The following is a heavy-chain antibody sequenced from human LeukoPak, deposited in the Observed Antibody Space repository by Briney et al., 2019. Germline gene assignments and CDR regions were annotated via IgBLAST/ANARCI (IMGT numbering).Heavy chain of an antibody. CDR1: GGSFSGYY. CDR2: INHSGST. D-gene: IGHD1-26*01. CDR3: ARGEWELREDAFDI. J-gene: IGHJ3*02. Sequence: PSETLSLTCAVYGGSFSGYYWSWIRQPPGKGLEWIGEINHSGSTNYNPSLKSRVTISVDTSKNQFSLKLSSVTAADTAVYYCARGEWELREDAFDIWGQGTMVTVSS. V-gene: IGHV4-34*01.